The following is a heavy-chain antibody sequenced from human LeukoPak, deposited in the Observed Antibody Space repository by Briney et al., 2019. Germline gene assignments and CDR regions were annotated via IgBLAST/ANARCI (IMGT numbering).Heavy chain of an antibody. CDR2: IYSGGST. V-gene: IGHV3-66*01. Sequence: GGSLRLSCAASGFTVSSNYMSWVRQAPGKGLEWVSVIYSGGSTYYADSVKGRFTISRDNSKNTLYLQMNSLRAEDTAVYYCARAFGREMATTIDYWGQGTLVTVSS. CDR1: GFTVSSNY. CDR3: ARAFGREMATTIDY. D-gene: IGHD5-24*01. J-gene: IGHJ4*02.